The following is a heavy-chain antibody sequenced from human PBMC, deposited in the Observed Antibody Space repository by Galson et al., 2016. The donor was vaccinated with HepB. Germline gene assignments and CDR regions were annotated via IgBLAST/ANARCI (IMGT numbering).Heavy chain of an antibody. J-gene: IGHJ4*02. CDR2: IYADGRI. CDR1: GFSVGNSF. Sequence: SLRLSCAVSGFSVGNSFMSWVRQAPGKGLDWVSLIYADGRIYYADSVRGRLTISRDNSKNTVNLQMNSLRAEDTAVYYCARSDDFGGNLYFVYWGLGTQVTVAS. D-gene: IGHD4-23*01. CDR3: ARSDDFGGNLYFVY. V-gene: IGHV3-53*01.